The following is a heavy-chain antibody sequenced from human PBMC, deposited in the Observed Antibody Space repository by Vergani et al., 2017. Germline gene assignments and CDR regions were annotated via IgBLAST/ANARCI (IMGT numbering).Heavy chain of an antibody. CDR3: ASLGLLPPYDAFDI. Sequence: EVQLVESGGGLVQPGGSLRLSCAASGFTVSSNYMSWVRQAPGKGLEWVSVIYSGGSTYYADSVKGRFTISRDNSKNTLYLQMNSRRAEDTAVYYCASLGLLPPYDAFDIWGQGTMVTVSS. V-gene: IGHV3-66*02. J-gene: IGHJ3*02. D-gene: IGHD3-22*01. CDR1: GFTVSSNY. CDR2: IYSGGST.